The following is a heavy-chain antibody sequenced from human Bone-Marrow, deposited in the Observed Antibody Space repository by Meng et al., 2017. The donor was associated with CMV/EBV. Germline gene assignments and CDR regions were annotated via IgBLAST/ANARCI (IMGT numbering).Heavy chain of an antibody. Sequence: SETLSLTCTVSGGSISSGGYYWSWIRQHPGKGLEWIGYIYYSGSTYYNPSLKSRVTISVDTSKNQFSLELSSVTAADTAVYYCARKSRYYDFWSGPDYWGQGTLVTVSS. CDR1: GGSISSGGYY. J-gene: IGHJ4*02. CDR3: ARKSRYYDFWSGPDY. CDR2: IYYSGST. V-gene: IGHV4-31*03. D-gene: IGHD3-3*01.